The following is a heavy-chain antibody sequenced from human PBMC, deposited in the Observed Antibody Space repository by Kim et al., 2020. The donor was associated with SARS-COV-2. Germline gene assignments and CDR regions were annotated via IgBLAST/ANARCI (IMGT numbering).Heavy chain of an antibody. CDR2: ISYDGSNK. D-gene: IGHD2-15*01. J-gene: IGHJ3*02. CDR1: GFTFSSYA. Sequence: GGSLRLSCAASGFTFSSYAMHWVRQAPGKGLEWVAVISYDGSNKYYADSVKGRFTISRDNSKNTLYLQMNSLRAEDTAVYYCARDRLGYCSGGSCYSDAFDIWGQGTMVTVSS. V-gene: IGHV3-30*04. CDR3: ARDRLGYCSGGSCYSDAFDI.